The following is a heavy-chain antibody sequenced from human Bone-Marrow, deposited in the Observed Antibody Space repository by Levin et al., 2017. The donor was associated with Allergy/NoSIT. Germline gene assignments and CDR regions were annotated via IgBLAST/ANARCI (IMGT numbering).Heavy chain of an antibody. Sequence: GGSLRLSCAASGFTFSNAWMSWVRQAPGKGLEWVGRIKSKTDGGTTDYAAPVKGRFTISRDDSKNTLYLQMNSLKTEDTAVYYCTTVRWSGGSCPPEYFQHWGQGTLVTVSS. CDR2: IKSKTDGGTT. CDR1: GFTFSNAW. D-gene: IGHD2-15*01. J-gene: IGHJ1*01. CDR3: TTVRWSGGSCPPEYFQH. V-gene: IGHV3-15*01.